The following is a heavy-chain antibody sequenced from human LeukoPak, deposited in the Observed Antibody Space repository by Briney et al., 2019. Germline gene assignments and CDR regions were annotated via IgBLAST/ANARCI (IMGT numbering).Heavy chain of an antibody. D-gene: IGHD3-10*01. J-gene: IGHJ4*02. CDR3: ARAPRYYGSGLYYFDY. CDR2: ITPSGGST. CDR1: GFTFSDYY. V-gene: IGHV3-64*01. Sequence: GGSLRLSCAASGFTFSDYYMHWVRQAPGKGLEYVSAITPSGGSTYYANSVKGRFTMSRDNSKSTLYLQMGSLRAEDMAVYFCARAPRYYGSGLYYFDYWGQGTLVTVSS.